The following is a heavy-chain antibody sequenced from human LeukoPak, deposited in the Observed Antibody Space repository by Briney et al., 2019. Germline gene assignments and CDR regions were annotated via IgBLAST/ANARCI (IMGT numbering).Heavy chain of an antibody. V-gene: IGHV5-51*01. D-gene: IGHD4-11*01. J-gene: IGHJ5*02. CDR1: GYNFANFW. CDR3: ARPLHDYSRYWFDP. CDR2: IYPGDSDT. Sequence: GESLRIPCKGSGYNFANFWIGWVRQLPGKGLEWMGIIYPGDSDTRYSTSFQGQVTISADKSISTAYLQWSSLKASDTAMYYCARPLHDYSRYWFDPWGQGTLVTVSS.